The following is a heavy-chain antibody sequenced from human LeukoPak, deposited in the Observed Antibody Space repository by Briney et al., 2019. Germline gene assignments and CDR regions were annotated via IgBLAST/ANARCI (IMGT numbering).Heavy chain of an antibody. CDR1: GFTFSSYE. CDR2: ISSSGSTI. J-gene: IGHJ4*02. V-gene: IGHV3-48*03. Sequence: PGGSLRLSCAASGFTFSSYEMNWVRQAPGKGLEWVSYISSSGSTIYYADSVKGRFTISRDNSKNTLYLQMNSLRAEDTAVYYCAKDRSRLSSGAFDYWGQGTLVTVSS. CDR3: AKDRSRLSSGAFDY. D-gene: IGHD3-10*02.